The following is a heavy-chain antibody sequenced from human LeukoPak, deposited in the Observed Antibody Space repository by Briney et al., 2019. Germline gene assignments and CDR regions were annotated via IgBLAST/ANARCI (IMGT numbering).Heavy chain of an antibody. CDR2: IRANAYGGTT. Sequence: GGSLRLSCTASGFTFGDYPMSWVRQAPGKGLEWIGFIRANAYGGTTEYAASVKGRYTISRDDSKSIAYLQMNSLKAEDTAVYYCAKDRAVAGQFDYWGQGTLVTVSS. CDR3: AKDRAVAGQFDY. CDR1: GFTFGDYP. J-gene: IGHJ4*02. D-gene: IGHD6-19*01. V-gene: IGHV3-49*04.